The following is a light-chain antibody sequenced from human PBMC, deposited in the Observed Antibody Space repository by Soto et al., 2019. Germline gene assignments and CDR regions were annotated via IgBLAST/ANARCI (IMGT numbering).Light chain of an antibody. J-gene: IGKJ5*01. Sequence: DSQMTQSPCPLSASVGDIVTIPFRASQSISSWLAWYQQKTGKAPKLLIYDASNLESGVPSRFSGSGSGTEFTLTISSLQPDDFATYYCQQYNSYPITFGQGTRLE. CDR2: DAS. CDR1: QSISSW. CDR3: QQYNSYPIT. V-gene: IGKV1-5*01.